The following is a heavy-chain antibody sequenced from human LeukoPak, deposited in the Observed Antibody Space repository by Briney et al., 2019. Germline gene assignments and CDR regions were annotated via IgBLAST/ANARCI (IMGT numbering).Heavy chain of an antibody. CDR1: GYTFTSYG. CDR3: ARDCTNGVCYPPSPGI. CDR2: ISAYNGNT. V-gene: IGHV1-18*01. D-gene: IGHD2-8*01. Sequence: ASVNVSCKASGYTFTSYGISWVRQAPGQGLEWMGWISAYNGNTNYAQKLQGRVTMTTDTSTSTAYMELRSLRSDDTAVYYCARDCTNGVCYPPSPGIWGQGTMVTVSS. J-gene: IGHJ3*02.